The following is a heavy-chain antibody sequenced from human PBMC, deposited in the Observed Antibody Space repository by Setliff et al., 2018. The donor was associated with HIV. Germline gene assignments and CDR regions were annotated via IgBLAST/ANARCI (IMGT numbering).Heavy chain of an antibody. D-gene: IGHD3-10*01. V-gene: IGHV3-9*01. CDR1: GFRFDDYA. Sequence: PGGSLRLSCEVSGFRFDDYAMHWVRQPPGKGLEWVSGISWDSGNIGYADSVNGRFTISRDNAKNSLYLQMNSLRVEDTALYYCARSDWYHGSGSHDYWGQGTLVTVSS. CDR3: ARSDWYHGSGSHDY. J-gene: IGHJ4*02. CDR2: ISWDSGNI.